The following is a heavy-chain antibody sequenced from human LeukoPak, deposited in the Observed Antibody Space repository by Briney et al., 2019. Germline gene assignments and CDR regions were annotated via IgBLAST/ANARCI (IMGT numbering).Heavy chain of an antibody. V-gene: IGHV1-24*01. D-gene: IGHD5-18*01. CDR1: GHTLTQLS. CDR2: FHPEDGAP. Sequence: ASVRVSCKVSGHTLTQLSMHWVRQAPGKGLEWMGGFHPEDGAPNLAQNFQGRISMTEDTSIDTAYLDLTSLTSDDTAVYFCAAVRTSPQDFNDDTASRNPFDYWGQGTLVTVSS. J-gene: IGHJ4*02. CDR3: AAVRTSPQDFNDDTASRNPFDY.